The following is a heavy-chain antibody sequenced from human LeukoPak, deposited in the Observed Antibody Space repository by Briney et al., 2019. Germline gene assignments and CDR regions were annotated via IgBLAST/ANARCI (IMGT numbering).Heavy chain of an antibody. CDR2: IYYSGST. J-gene: IGHJ5*02. CDR3: ARAHPHQFDIVVVPAAIPPEDWFDP. Sequence: SETLSLTCTVSGGSISSGDYYWSWIRQPPGKGREWIGYIYYSGSTYFNPSLKSRVTISVDTSKNQFSLKLSSVTAADTAVYYCARAHPHQFDIVVVPAAIPPEDWFDPWGQGTLVTVSS. V-gene: IGHV4-30-4*08. D-gene: IGHD2-2*01. CDR1: GGSISSGDYY.